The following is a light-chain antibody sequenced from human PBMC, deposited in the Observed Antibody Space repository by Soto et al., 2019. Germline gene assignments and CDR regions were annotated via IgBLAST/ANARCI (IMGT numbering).Light chain of an antibody. V-gene: IGLV7-46*01. CDR2: DTN. CDR3: LLSYTEFRAGV. J-gene: IGLJ2*01. CDR1: TAAVTSGHY. Sequence: QAVVTQEPSLTVSPGGTVTLTCCSSTAAVTSGHYPHWFQQKPGQAPRTLIYDTNNKHSWTPARFSGSLLGGKAALTLSGAQPEDEAEYYCLLSYTEFRAGVFGGGTKVTVL.